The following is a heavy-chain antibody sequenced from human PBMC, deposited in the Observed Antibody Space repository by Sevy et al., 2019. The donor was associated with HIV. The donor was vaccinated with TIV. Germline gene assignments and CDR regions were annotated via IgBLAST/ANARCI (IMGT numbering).Heavy chain of an antibody. CDR3: VKDMDPRYVYYYMDV. Sequence: GGSLRLSCAASGFTFDDYAMHWVRQAPGKGLEWVSGIGWNSDLIAHADSVMGRFTISRDNAKNSLYLQMNSLRAEDTALYYCVKDMDPRYVYYYMDVWGKGTTVTVSS. V-gene: IGHV3-9*01. J-gene: IGHJ6*03. CDR2: IGWNSDLI. CDR1: GFTFDDYA. D-gene: IGHD5-12*01.